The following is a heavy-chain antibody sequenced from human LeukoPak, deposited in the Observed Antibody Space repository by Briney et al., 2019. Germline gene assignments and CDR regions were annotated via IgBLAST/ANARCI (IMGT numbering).Heavy chain of an antibody. CDR2: IYYSGST. CDR3: TRDWGSGSYEEYYYGMDV. J-gene: IGHJ6*02. D-gene: IGHD3-10*01. Sequence: SETLSLTCTVSGGSISTYYWSWIRQPPGKGLEWIGYIYYSGSTNYNPSLKSRVTISVDTSKNQFSLKLSSVTAADTAVYYCTRDWGSGSYEEYYYGMDVWGQGTTVTVSS. CDR1: GGSISTYY. V-gene: IGHV4-59*01.